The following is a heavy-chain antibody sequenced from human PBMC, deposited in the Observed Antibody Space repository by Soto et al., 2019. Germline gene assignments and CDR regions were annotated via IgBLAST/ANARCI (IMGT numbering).Heavy chain of an antibody. D-gene: IGHD1-7*01. Sequence: PSETLSLTCTVSGDSISSSNYYWGWIRQPPGKGLEWIGSIYNSGRTYYNPSLNSRVTMSVHTSKNHFSLKLSSVTAADTAVYYCARHAVELRFGYYYGMDVWGQGTTVNVSS. CDR1: GDSISSSNYY. CDR2: IYNSGRT. J-gene: IGHJ6*02. CDR3: ARHAVELRFGYYYGMDV. V-gene: IGHV4-39*01.